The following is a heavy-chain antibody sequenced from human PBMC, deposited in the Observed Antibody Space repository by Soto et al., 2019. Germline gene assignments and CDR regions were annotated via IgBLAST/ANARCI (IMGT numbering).Heavy chain of an antibody. J-gene: IGHJ4*02. CDR1: GDSMTTVGYY. V-gene: IGHV4-31*03. Sequence: QVQLQESGPGLVKPSQTLSLTCTVSGDSMTTVGYYWTWIRQHPGQGLEWIGFISYSGSTYYSSSLKGRVAISADTSKNQFSLKLNSVTAAYTPVYYCTRGDYWGQGTLVTVSS. CDR3: TRGDY. CDR2: ISYSGST.